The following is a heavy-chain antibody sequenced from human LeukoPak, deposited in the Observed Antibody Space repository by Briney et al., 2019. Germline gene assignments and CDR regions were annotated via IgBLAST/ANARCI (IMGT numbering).Heavy chain of an antibody. V-gene: IGHV3-53*01. D-gene: IGHD1-14*01. Sequence: GGSLRLSCTVSGFTVSSNSMSWVRQAPGKGLEWVSFIYSDNTHYSDSVKGRFTISRDNSKNTLYLQMNSLRAEDTAVYYCAKDFRTNYYYYYYMDVWGKGTAVTVSS. CDR1: GFTVSSNS. J-gene: IGHJ6*03. CDR2: IYSDNT. CDR3: AKDFRTNYYYYYYMDV.